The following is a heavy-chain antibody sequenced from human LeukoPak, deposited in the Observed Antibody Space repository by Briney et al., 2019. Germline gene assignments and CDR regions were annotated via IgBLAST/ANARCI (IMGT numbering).Heavy chain of an antibody. CDR2: INHSGST. Sequence: SETLSLTCTVSGGSISSSSYYWGWIRQPPGKGLEWIGEINHSGSTNYNPSLKSRVTISVDTSKNQFSLKLSSATAADTAVYYCARGRKTYYYDSSGYGQYDYWGQGTLVTVSS. CDR1: GGSISSSSYY. V-gene: IGHV4-39*07. CDR3: ARGRKTYYYDSSGYGQYDY. J-gene: IGHJ4*02. D-gene: IGHD3-22*01.